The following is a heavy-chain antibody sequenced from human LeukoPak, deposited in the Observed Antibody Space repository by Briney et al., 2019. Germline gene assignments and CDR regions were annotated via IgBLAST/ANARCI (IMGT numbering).Heavy chain of an antibody. J-gene: IGHJ4*02. Sequence: SETLSLTCTVSGGSISSYYWSWIRQPPGKGLEWIGYIYYSGSTNYNPSLKSRVTISVDTSKNQFSLKLSSVTAADTAVYYCASRIIVGAGYCFDYWGQGTLVTVSS. CDR2: IYYSGST. CDR1: GGSISSYY. D-gene: IGHD1-26*01. V-gene: IGHV4-59*08. CDR3: ASRIIVGAGYCFDY.